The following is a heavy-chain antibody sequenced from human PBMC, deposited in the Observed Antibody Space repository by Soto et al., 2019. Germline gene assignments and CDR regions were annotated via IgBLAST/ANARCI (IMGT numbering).Heavy chain of an antibody. CDR1: GYNFGTYN. Sequence: GESLKISCQVFGYNFGTYNIAWARQMPGKGLEWMGIIFPPDSETRYSPSFQGQVTFSVDRSMNTAYLEWDSLEASDTAMYFCARLTYCGTECYFDYWGQGTLVTVSS. D-gene: IGHD2-21*01. V-gene: IGHV5-51*01. J-gene: IGHJ4*02. CDR2: IFPPDSET. CDR3: ARLTYCGTECYFDY.